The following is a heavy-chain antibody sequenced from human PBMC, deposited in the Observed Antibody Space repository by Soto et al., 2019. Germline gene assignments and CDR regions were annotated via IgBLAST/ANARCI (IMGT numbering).Heavy chain of an antibody. D-gene: IGHD3-22*01. J-gene: IGHJ4*02. CDR2: IYYSGST. V-gene: IGHV4-59*01. Sequence: PSETLSLTCTASGGSISSYYWSWIRQPPGNGLEWIGYIYYSGSTNYNSSLKSRVTISVDTSKNQLSLKLSSVTAADTAVYYCARATYHYDSSGYYGYXFDYWGQGTLVTVSS. CDR3: ARATYHYDSSGYYGYXFDY. CDR1: GGSISSYY.